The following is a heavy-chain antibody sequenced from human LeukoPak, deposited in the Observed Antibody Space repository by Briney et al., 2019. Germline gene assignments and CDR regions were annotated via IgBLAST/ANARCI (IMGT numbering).Heavy chain of an antibody. V-gene: IGHV1-8*01. CDR1: GYTFTSYD. CDR3: ARGGYCSSTSCSFHNWFDP. D-gene: IGHD2-2*01. Sequence: GASVKVSCKASGYTFTSYDINWVRQATGQGLEWMGWMNPNSGNTGYAQKFQGRVTMTRNTSISTAYMELSSLRSEDTAVYYCARGGYCSSTSCSFHNWFDPWGQRTLVTVSS. J-gene: IGHJ5*02. CDR2: MNPNSGNT.